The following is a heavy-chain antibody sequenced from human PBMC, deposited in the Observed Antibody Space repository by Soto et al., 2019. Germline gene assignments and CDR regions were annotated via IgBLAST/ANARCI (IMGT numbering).Heavy chain of an antibody. D-gene: IGHD3-22*01. CDR2: IYPGDSDT. Sequence: GESLKISCKGSGYSFTSYWIGWVRQMPGKGLEWMGIIYPGDSDTRYSPSFQGQVTISADKSISTAYLQWSSLKASDTAMYYCARHLILHPHFGDSSGYLHYYYGMDVWGQGTTVTVSS. CDR1: GYSFTSYW. J-gene: IGHJ6*02. V-gene: IGHV5-51*01. CDR3: ARHLILHPHFGDSSGYLHYYYGMDV.